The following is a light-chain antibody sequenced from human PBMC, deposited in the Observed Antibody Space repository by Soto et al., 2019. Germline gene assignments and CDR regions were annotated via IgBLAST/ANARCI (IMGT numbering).Light chain of an antibody. J-gene: IGKJ4*02. CDR3: QQYNNWPPL. CDR1: QTISSW. V-gene: IGKV1-5*03. CDR2: KAS. Sequence: DIQMTQSPSTLSGSVGDRVTITCRASQTISSWLAWYQQKPGKAPKLLIYKASTLKSGVPSRFSGSGSGTEFTLTISSLQSEDFAVYYCQQYNNWPPLFGGGTKVDIK.